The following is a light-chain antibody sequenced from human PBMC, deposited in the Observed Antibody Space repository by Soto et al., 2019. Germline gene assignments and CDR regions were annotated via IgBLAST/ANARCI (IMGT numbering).Light chain of an antibody. Sequence: SVLTQPPSASGSPGQSVTISCTGTSSDVGGYNYVSWYQQHPGKAPKLMIYEVSKRPTGVPDRFSGSKSGKTASLTVSGLQADDEADYYCSSYAGSNNFVGFGGGTQLTVL. V-gene: IGLV2-8*01. CDR3: SSYAGSNNFVG. CDR1: SSDVGGYNY. CDR2: EVS. J-gene: IGLJ2*01.